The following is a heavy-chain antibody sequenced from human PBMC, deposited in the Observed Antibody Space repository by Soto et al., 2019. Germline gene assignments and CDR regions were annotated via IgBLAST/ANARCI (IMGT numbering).Heavy chain of an antibody. CDR2: IYYSGST. CDR1: GGSISSYY. V-gene: IGHV4-59*08. J-gene: IGHJ6*03. CDR3: ATSDMRYYMDV. Sequence: PSETLSLTCTVSGGSISSYYWSWIRQPPGKGLGWIGYIYYSGSTNYNPSLKSRVTISVDASKNQFSLKLSSVTAADTAVYYCATSDMRYYMDVWGKGTTVTVSS.